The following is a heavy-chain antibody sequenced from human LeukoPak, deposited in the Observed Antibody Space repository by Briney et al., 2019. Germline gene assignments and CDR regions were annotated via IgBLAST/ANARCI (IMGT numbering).Heavy chain of an antibody. J-gene: IGHJ4*02. CDR3: ATDPYCGGDCFYY. CDR1: GYTLTELS. D-gene: IGHD2-21*02. CDR2: FDPEDGET. Sequence: EASVKVSCKVSGYTLTELSMHWVRQAPGKGLEWMGGFDPEDGETINAQKFQGRVTRTEDTSTDTAYMELSSLRSEDTAVYYCATDPYCGGDCFYYWGQGTLVTVSS. V-gene: IGHV1-24*01.